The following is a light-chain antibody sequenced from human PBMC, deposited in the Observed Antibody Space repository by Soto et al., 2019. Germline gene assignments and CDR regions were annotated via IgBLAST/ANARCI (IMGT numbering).Light chain of an antibody. CDR1: QSVGGS. Sequence: DTVLTQSPGTLSLSTGESATLSCRASQSVGGSLAWYQQRPGQAPRLLVYHTSTRATGIPDRFSSSGSGTDFTLTISRLEPEDFAVYYCQQYGSSFPITFGQGTRLEIK. CDR2: HTS. J-gene: IGKJ5*01. V-gene: IGKV3-20*01. CDR3: QQYGSSFPIT.